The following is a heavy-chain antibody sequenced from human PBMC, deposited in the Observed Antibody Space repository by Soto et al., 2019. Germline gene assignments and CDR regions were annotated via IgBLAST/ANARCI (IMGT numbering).Heavy chain of an antibody. J-gene: IGHJ4*02. Sequence: SETLSLTCAVYGGSFSGYYWSWIRQPPGKGLEWIGELHHGGSTNYNPSLESRVTFSVDISKNQFFLKLSSVTAADTAVYYCTKNSAYALDYWGQGILVTVSS. CDR1: GGSFSGYY. CDR3: TKNSAYALDY. CDR2: LHHGGST. D-gene: IGHD5-12*01. V-gene: IGHV4-34*07.